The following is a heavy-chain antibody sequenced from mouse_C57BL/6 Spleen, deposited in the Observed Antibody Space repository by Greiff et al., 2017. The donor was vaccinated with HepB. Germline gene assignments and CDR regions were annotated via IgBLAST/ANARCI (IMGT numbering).Heavy chain of an antibody. CDR2: ILPGSGST. CDR3: ARDGTRQVLWYFDV. V-gene: IGHV1-9*01. Sequence: QVQLKQSGAELMKPGASVKLSCKATGYTFTGYWIEWVKQRPGHGLEWIGEILPGSGSTNYNEKFKGKATFTADTSSNTAYMQLLSLTTEDSAIYYCARDGTRQVLWYFDVWGTGTTVTVSS. CDR1: GYTFTGYW. D-gene: IGHD1-1*01. J-gene: IGHJ1*03.